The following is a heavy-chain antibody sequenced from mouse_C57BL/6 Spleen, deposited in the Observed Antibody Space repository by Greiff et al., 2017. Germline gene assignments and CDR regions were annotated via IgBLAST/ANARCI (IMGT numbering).Heavy chain of an antibody. Sequence: EVHLVESGGDLVKPGGSLKLSCAASGFTFSSYGMSWVRQTPDKRLEWVATISSGGSYTYYPDSVKGRFTISRDNAKNTLYLQMSSLKSEDTAMYYCARQGDYYGSTHWYFDVWGTGTTVTVSS. CDR2: ISSGGSYT. V-gene: IGHV5-6*01. CDR1: GFTFSSYG. CDR3: ARQGDYYGSTHWYFDV. J-gene: IGHJ1*03. D-gene: IGHD1-1*01.